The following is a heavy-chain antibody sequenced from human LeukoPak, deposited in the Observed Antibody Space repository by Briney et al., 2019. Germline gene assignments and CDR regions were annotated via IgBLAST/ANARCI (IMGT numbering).Heavy chain of an antibody. CDR1: GGSISSYY. CDR2: IYYSGST. J-gene: IGHJ4*02. CDR3: ARGLLGSSSSDY. D-gene: IGHD6-6*01. V-gene: IGHV4-59*08. Sequence: SETLSLTCTVSGGSISSYYWSWIRQPPGKGLEWIGYIYYSGSTNYNPSLRSRVTISVDTSKNQLSLKLSSVTAADTAVYYCARGLLGSSSSDYWGQGTLVTVSS.